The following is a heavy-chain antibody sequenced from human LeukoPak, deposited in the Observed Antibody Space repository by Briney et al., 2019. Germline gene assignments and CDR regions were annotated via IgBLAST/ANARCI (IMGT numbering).Heavy chain of an antibody. CDR3: ARGPPNWGYDY. CDR2: MSPNSGDT. V-gene: IGHV1-8*01. CDR1: GYTFTSYD. D-gene: IGHD7-27*01. Sequence: ASVKVSCKASGYTFTSYDFNWVRQATGQRPEWMGRMSPNSGDTGYAQKFQDRVTMTRNTSISTAYMELSSLRSDDTAVYYCARGPPNWGYDYWGPGTLVTVSS. J-gene: IGHJ4*02.